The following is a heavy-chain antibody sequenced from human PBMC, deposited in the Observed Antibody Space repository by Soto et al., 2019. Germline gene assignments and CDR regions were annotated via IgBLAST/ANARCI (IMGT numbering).Heavy chain of an antibody. V-gene: IGHV4-31*02. CDR3: AIAGMTMRDRGNYFDY. CDR2: IYYSGST. J-gene: IGHJ4*02. Sequence: LARISTVAGGSISSGGDDWHCLIQHPSQGMEWMGYIYYSGSTYDNPSLKSGVTISVDTAKNQCSLKLSSVTAAYTAVYYCAIAGMTMRDRGNYFDYWGQVXPVTISS. CDR1: GGSISSGGDD. D-gene: IGHD3-22*01.